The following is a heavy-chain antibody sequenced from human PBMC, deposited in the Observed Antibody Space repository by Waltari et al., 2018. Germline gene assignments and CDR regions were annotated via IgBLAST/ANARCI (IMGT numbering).Heavy chain of an antibody. J-gene: IGHJ3*02. CDR3: ARVSDFWSGRGDAFDI. Sequence: QVQLVQSGPEVKKPGSSVKVSCKASGGTFSSYAISWVRQAPGQGLEWMGRISPIFGTANYAQKFQGRVTITADKSTSTAYMELGSLRSEDTAVYYCARVSDFWSGRGDAFDIWGQGTMVTVSS. V-gene: IGHV1-69*13. CDR2: ISPIFGTA. D-gene: IGHD3-3*01. CDR1: GGTFSSYA.